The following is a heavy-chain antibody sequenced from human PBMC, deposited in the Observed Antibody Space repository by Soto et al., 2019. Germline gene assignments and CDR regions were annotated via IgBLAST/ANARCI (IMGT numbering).Heavy chain of an antibody. V-gene: IGHV4-59*12. D-gene: IGHD6-13*01. J-gene: IGHJ4*02. CDR2: IYYSGTT. CDR1: GGSISSDY. Sequence: QVQLQESGPGLVKPSDILSLTCTVSGGSISSDYWSWIRQPPGKGLEWIGFIYYSGTTNYNPSPKSRVTISVDTSKNQFSLKLSSVTAADTAVYYCARGPPSGSSWGNFDYWGQGTLVTVSS. CDR3: ARGPPSGSSWGNFDY.